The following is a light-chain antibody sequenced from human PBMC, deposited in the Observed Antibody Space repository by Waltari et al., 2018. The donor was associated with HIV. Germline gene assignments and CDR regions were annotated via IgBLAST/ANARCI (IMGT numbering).Light chain of an antibody. J-gene: IGLJ3*02. V-gene: IGLV2-14*01. CDR3: TSYVSSASPE. CDR1: SSDINYENY. Sequence: QSALPQPASVSGSPGQSITISCTGTSSDINYENYVSWYQHHPGKAPKVIISEVTNRPSGLPSRFSGSKSGNTATLTISGLQAEDEADYFCTSYVSSASPEFGGWTRLTVL. CDR2: EVT.